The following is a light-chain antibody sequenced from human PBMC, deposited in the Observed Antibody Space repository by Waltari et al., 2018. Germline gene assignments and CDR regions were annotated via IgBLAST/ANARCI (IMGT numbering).Light chain of an antibody. Sequence: QLVLTQSPSASASLGASVKLTCTLSSGHSSNIIAWHQHQPEKGPRYLMKVNSDGSHSKGDEIPVRFSGSSSGAERYLPISSLQSEDEADYYCQTGGHGTWVFGGGTKLTVL. CDR1: SGHSSNI. J-gene: IGLJ3*02. V-gene: IGLV4-69*01. CDR3: QTGGHGTWV. CDR2: VNSDGSH.